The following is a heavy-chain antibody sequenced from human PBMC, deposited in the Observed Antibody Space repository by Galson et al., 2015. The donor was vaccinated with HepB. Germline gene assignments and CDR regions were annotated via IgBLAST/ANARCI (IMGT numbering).Heavy chain of an antibody. J-gene: IGHJ3*02. V-gene: IGHV4-59*01. CDR3: ARGGYSGYDKFGSDAFDI. CDR1: GGSISSYY. D-gene: IGHD5-12*01. Sequence: LTCTVSGGSISSYYWSWIRQPPGKGLEWIGYIYYSGSTNYNPSLKSRVTISVDTSKNQFSLKLSSVTAADTAVYYCARGGYSGYDKFGSDAFDIWGQGTMVTVSS. CDR2: IYYSGST.